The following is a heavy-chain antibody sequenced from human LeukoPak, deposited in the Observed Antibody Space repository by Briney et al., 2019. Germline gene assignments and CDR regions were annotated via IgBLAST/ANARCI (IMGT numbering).Heavy chain of an antibody. CDR1: GDSISSFY. CDR2: IHTSGST. CDR3: ARDMSGSHHDY. V-gene: IGHV4-4*07. Sequence: SETLSLTCTVSGDSISSFYWSRIRQPAGKGLEWIGRIHTSGSTNHNPSLKSRVTMSVDTSKTQFSLKLSSVTAADTAVYYCARDMSGSHHDYWGQGTLVTVSS. D-gene: IGHD1-26*01. J-gene: IGHJ4*02.